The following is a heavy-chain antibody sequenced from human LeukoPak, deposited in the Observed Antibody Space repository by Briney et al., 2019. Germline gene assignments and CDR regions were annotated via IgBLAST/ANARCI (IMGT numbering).Heavy chain of an antibody. CDR2: IYYSGST. CDR3: ARPGIAAAGTYIHDAFDI. Sequence: SETLSLTRTVSGGSISSSSYYWGWIRQPPGKGLEWIGSIYYSGSTYYNPSLKSRVTISVDTSKNQFSLKLSSVTAADTAVYYCARPGIAAAGTYIHDAFDIWGQRTMVTVSS. CDR1: GGSISSSSYY. V-gene: IGHV4-39*01. J-gene: IGHJ3*02. D-gene: IGHD6-13*01.